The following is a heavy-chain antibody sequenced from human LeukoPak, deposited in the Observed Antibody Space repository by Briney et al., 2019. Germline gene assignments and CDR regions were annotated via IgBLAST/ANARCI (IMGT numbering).Heavy chain of an antibody. V-gene: IGHV3-11*04. J-gene: IGHJ3*02. CDR1: GFTFSDYY. Sequence: GRSLRLSCAASGFTFSDYYMSWIRQAPGKGLEWVSYISSSGSTIYYADSVKGRFTTSRDNAKNSLYLQMNSLRAEDTAVYYCASFRMPGIAAAPDAFDIWGQGTMVTVSS. CDR3: ASFRMPGIAAAPDAFDI. CDR2: ISSSGSTI. D-gene: IGHD6-13*01.